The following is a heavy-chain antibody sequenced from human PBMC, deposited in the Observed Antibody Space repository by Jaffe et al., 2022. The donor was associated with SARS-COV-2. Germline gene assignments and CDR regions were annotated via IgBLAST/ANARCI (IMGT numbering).Heavy chain of an antibody. D-gene: IGHD3-22*01. Sequence: QVQLVESGGGVVQPGRSLRLSCAASGFTFSSYAMHWVRQAPGKGLEWVALISYDGSNKYYADSVKGRFTISRDNSKNTLYLQMNSLRAEDTAVYYCARPPFSYDISGYLDYWGQGTLVTVSS. CDR1: GFTFSSYA. CDR3: ARPPFSYDISGYLDY. V-gene: IGHV3-30*04. J-gene: IGHJ4*02. CDR2: ISYDGSNK.